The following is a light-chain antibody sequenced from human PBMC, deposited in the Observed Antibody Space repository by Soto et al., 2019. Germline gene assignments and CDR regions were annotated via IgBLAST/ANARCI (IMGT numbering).Light chain of an antibody. CDR3: KQSRSFPLT. J-gene: IGKJ4*01. CDR2: AAS. Sequence: DIQMTQSPSSLSASVGDRVTITCRASQDLDRWLAWYQQKPGEAPKVLIFAASSLQSGLPSRFRGGGSGTDFSLTISSLQPEHFATYYCKQSRSFPLTFGGGTKVDIK. V-gene: IGKV1-12*01. CDR1: QDLDRW.